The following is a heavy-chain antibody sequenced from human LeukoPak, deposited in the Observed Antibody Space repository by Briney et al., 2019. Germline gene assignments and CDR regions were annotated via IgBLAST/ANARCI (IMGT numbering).Heavy chain of an antibody. V-gene: IGHV4-34*01. CDR3: ARGRALYIVLTPFDY. Sequence: MTSETLSLTCAVYGGSFSGYYWSWIRQPPGKGLEWIGEINHSGSTNYNPSLKSRVTISVDTSKNQFSLKLSSVTAADTAVYYCARGRALYIVLTPFDYWGQGTLVTVSS. CDR1: GGSFSGYY. D-gene: IGHD2-8*02. J-gene: IGHJ4*02. CDR2: INHSGST.